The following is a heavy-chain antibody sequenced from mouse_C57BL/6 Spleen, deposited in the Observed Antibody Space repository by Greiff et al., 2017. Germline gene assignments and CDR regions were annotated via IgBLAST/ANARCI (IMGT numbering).Heavy chain of an antibody. CDR3: ARGIYYYGSLWDMDG. D-gene: IGHD1-1*01. CDR2: IDPSDSET. V-gene: IGHV1-52*01. J-gene: IGHJ4*01. CDR1: GYTFTSYW. Sequence: QVQLQQPGAELVRPGSSVKLSCKASGYTFTSYWMHWVKQRPIQGLEWIGNIDPSDSETHYNQKFKDKATLTVDKSSTTAYMQLSSLTSEDSAVYYCARGIYYYGSLWDMDGWGQGTSVTVSS.